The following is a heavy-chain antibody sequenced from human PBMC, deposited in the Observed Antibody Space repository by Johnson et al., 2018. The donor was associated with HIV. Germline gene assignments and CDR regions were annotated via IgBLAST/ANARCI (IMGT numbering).Heavy chain of an antibody. V-gene: IGHV3-7*05. CDR3: AREGWNSSSWYRMSAFDI. Sequence: VQLVESGGSVVRPGGSLRLSCAASGFTFSSYWMSWVRQAPGKGLEWVANIKQDGSEKYYVDSVKGRFTISRDNAKNSLYLQMNSLRAEDTAVYYCAREGWNSSSWYRMSAFDIWGQGTMVTVSS. D-gene: IGHD6-13*01. CDR1: GFTFSSYW. J-gene: IGHJ3*02. CDR2: IKQDGSEK.